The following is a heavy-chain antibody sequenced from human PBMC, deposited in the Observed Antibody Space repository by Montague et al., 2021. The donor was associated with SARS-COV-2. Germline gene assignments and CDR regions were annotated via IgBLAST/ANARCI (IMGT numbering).Heavy chain of an antibody. CDR3: ASAVVVVAATPVGKGWFDP. D-gene: IGHD2-15*01. J-gene: IGHJ5*02. CDR2: IYYSGST. CDR1: GGSISSSSYY. V-gene: IGHV4-39*01. Sequence: SETLSLTCTVSGGSISSSSYYWGWIRQPPGKGLEWIGSIYYSGSTYYNPSLKSRVTISVDTSKNQFSLKLSSVTAADTAVYYCASAVVVVAATPVGKGWFDPWGQGTLVTVSS.